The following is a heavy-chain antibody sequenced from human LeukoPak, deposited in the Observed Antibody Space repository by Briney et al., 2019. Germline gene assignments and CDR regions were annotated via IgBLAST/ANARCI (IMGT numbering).Heavy chain of an antibody. CDR2: IHYSGST. CDR3: ARQVYSSSWSYYFDY. CDR1: GGSISSYY. J-gene: IGHJ4*02. D-gene: IGHD6-13*01. V-gene: IGHV4-59*01. Sequence: SETLSLTCAVSGGSISSYYWSWIRQPPGRGLGWIGSIHYSGSTSYNSSLKSRVTISVDTSKNQFSLKLSSVTPADTAVYYCARQVYSSSWSYYFDYWGQGILVTVSS.